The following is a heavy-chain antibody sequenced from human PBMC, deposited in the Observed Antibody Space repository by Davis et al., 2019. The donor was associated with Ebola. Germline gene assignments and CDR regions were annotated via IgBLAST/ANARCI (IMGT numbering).Heavy chain of an antibody. Sequence: AASVKVSCKASGDTFTDFYVHWVRQAPGQGLEWMGRINPNSGTTNYAQKFQGRVTMTRDTSISTAYMELNRLRSDDTAVYFCARDTLMVVTHNWGQGTLVIVSS. CDR3: ARDTLMVVTHN. J-gene: IGHJ4*02. V-gene: IGHV1-2*06. CDR1: GDTFTDFY. CDR2: INPNSGTT. D-gene: IGHD4-23*01.